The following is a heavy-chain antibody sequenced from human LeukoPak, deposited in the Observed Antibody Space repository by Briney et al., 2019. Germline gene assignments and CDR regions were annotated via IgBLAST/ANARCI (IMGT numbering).Heavy chain of an antibody. CDR1: GFTFSGSA. D-gene: IGHD6-13*01. CDR3: TRKSIAAAHRGYNWFDP. V-gene: IGHV3-73*01. J-gene: IGHJ5*02. Sequence: GGSLRLSCAASGFTFSGSAMHWVRQASGKGLEWVGRIRSKANSYATAYAASVKGRFTISRDDSKNTAYLQMNSLKTEDTAVYYCTRKSIAAAHRGYNWFDPWGQGTLVTVSS. CDR2: IRSKANSYAT.